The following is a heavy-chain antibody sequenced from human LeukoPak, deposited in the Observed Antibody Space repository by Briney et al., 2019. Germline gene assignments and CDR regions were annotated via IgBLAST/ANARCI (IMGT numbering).Heavy chain of an antibody. V-gene: IGHV4-59*01. Sequence: PSETLSLTCTVSGGSISSYYWSWIRQPPGKGLEWIGYIYYSGSTNSNPSLKSRVTISVDTSKNQFSLKLRSVTAADTAVYYCARMFRDAFDIWGQGTMVTVSS. D-gene: IGHD3-10*02. J-gene: IGHJ3*02. CDR3: ARMFRDAFDI. CDR2: IYYSGST. CDR1: GGSISSYY.